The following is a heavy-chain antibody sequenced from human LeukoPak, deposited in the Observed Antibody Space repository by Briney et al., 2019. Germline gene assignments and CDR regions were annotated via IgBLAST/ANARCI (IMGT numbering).Heavy chain of an antibody. CDR2: IWYDGSNK. CDR3: ARIRPPGDYYYYGMDV. J-gene: IGHJ6*02. V-gene: IGHV3-33*01. CDR1: GFTFSSYG. Sequence: PGGSLRLSCAASGFTFSSYGMHWVRQAPGKGLEWVAVIWYDGSNKYYADSVKGRFTISRDNSKNTLYLQMNSLRAEDTAVYYCARIRPPGDYYYYGMDVWGQGTTVTVSS. D-gene: IGHD5-18*01.